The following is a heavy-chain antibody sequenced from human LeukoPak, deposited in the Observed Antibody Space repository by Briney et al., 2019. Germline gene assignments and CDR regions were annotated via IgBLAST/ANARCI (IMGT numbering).Heavy chain of an antibody. CDR3: ARGRGAAAGTNYYFDY. D-gene: IGHD6-13*01. Sequence: ASVKVSCKASGYSLTSYAMNWVRQAPGQGLECMGWINTNTGNPTYAQGFTGRFVFSLDTSVSMTYLQISSLRAEDTAVYYCARGRGAAAGTNYYFDYWGQGSLVTVSS. CDR1: GYSLTSYA. J-gene: IGHJ4*02. V-gene: IGHV7-4-1*04. CDR2: INTNTGNP.